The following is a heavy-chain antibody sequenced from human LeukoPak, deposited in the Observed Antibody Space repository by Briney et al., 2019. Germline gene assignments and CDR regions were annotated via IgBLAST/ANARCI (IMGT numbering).Heavy chain of an antibody. CDR3: ARAIFDGIYYYGMDV. Sequence: PSQTLSLTCAVSGGSISSGGYSWSWIRQPPGKGLEWIGYIYHSGSTYYNPSLKSRVTISVDRSKNQFSLKLSSVTAADTAVYYCARAIFDGIYYYGMDVWAKGPRSPSP. CDR1: GGSISSGGYS. J-gene: IGHJ6*02. CDR2: IYHSGST. D-gene: IGHD3-3*01. V-gene: IGHV4-30-2*01.